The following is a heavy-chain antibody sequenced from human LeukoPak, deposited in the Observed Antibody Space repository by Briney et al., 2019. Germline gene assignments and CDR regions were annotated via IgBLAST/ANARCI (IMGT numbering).Heavy chain of an antibody. CDR3: ARGTSGGGRYFDY. V-gene: IGHV3-21*01. CDR1: GFTFSSFG. Sequence: GGSLRLSCAASGFTFSSFGMDWVRQAPGKGLEWVSSITSDSIYIYYADSVKGRFTISRDNAKNSLYLQMNSLRAEDTAVYDCARGTSGGGRYFDYWGQGTRVSVFS. CDR2: ITSDSIYI. D-gene: IGHD6-25*01. J-gene: IGHJ4*02.